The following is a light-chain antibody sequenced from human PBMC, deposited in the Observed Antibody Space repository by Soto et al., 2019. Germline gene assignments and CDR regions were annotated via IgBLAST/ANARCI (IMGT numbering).Light chain of an antibody. Sequence: QSVLTQPASVSGYPGQSITISCTGTSGDIGTYNLVSWYQQHPGRAPKLIIFEGNKRPSGVSNRFSASKSGNTASLAVSGLQAEDEADYHCCSYAGRSTVICGGGTKLTVL. V-gene: IGLV2-23*01. CDR3: CSYAGRSTVI. CDR1: SGDIGTYNL. J-gene: IGLJ2*01. CDR2: EGN.